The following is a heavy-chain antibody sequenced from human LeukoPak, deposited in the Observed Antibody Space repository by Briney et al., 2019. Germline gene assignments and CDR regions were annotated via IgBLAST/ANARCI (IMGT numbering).Heavy chain of an antibody. V-gene: IGHV3-23*01. Sequence: QPGGSLRLSCAASGFTFSSYAMSWVRQAPGKGPQWVSDISGSGRNTYYADSVKGRFTISRDNSKNTLYLQMNSLRAEDTAVYYCAKAYYDTRGSHFDYWGQGTLVTVSS. CDR2: ISGSGRNT. D-gene: IGHD3-22*01. CDR3: AKAYYDTRGSHFDY. J-gene: IGHJ4*02. CDR1: GFTFSSYA.